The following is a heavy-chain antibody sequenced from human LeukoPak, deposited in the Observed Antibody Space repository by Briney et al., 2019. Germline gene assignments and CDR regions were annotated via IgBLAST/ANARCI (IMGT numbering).Heavy chain of an antibody. Sequence: GGSLRLSCAASGFTFDDYAMHWVRQAPGKGLEWVSSISWNSGTIGYADSVKGRFTISRDNAKKSLYLQMNSLRAEDTAVYYCAKDLTSSGSYLGYFQHWGQGTLVTVSS. J-gene: IGHJ1*01. D-gene: IGHD1-26*01. V-gene: IGHV3-9*01. CDR3: AKDLTSSGSYLGYFQH. CDR2: ISWNSGTI. CDR1: GFTFDDYA.